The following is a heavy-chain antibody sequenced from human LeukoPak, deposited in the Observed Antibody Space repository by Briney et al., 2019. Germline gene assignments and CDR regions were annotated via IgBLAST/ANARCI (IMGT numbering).Heavy chain of an antibody. CDR2: VSYDGSNK. CDR1: GFIFSNYG. CDR3: AKGDSTSCCRGEVS. V-gene: IGHV3-30*18. Sequence: GSLRLSCAASGFIFSNYGMHWVRQAPGKGLEWVAVVSYDGSNKYYADSVKGRFTISRDNSKNTLSLQMNSLRAEDTAVYYCAKGDSTSCCRGEVSWGQGTLVTVSS. D-gene: IGHD2-2*01. J-gene: IGHJ5*02.